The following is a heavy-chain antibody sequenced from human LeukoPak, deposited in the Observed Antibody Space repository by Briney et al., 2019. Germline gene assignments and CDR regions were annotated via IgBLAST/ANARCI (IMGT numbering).Heavy chain of an antibody. V-gene: IGHV1-8*03. Sequence: ASVKVSCKASGYTFTSYDINWVRQATGQGLEWMGWMNPNSGNTGYAQKFQGRVTITRNTSISTAYMELSRLISDDTAVYYCARTRSSSSYDAFDIWGQGTMVTVSS. CDR3: ARTRSSSSYDAFDI. CDR1: GYTFTSYD. CDR2: MNPNSGNT. J-gene: IGHJ3*02. D-gene: IGHD6-6*01.